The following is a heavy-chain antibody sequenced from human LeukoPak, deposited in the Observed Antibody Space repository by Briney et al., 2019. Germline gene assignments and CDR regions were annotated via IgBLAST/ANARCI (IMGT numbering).Heavy chain of an antibody. J-gene: IGHJ3*02. CDR2: TYYRSKWYN. CDR1: GDSVSSNSAA. CDR3: AREADIVVVVADKGAFDI. Sequence: SQTLSLTCAISGDSVSSNSAAWNWIRQSPSRGLEWLGRTYYRSKWYNDYAVSVKSRITINPDTSKNQFSLQLNSVTPEDTAVYYCAREADIVVVVADKGAFDIWGQETMVTVSS. D-gene: IGHD2-15*01. V-gene: IGHV6-1*01.